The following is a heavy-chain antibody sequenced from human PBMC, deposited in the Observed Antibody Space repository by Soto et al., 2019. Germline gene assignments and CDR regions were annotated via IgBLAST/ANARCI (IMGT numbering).Heavy chain of an antibody. Sequence: QVQLVQSGAEVKKPGASVKVSCKASGYTFTNYWMHWVRQAPGQGLEWMAIINPSGGTRRYAEKFEGRLTMTRDTSTSTFYMELSSLRSEDTAVYYCASTDVSPFDYWGQGTLVTVSS. CDR2: INPSGGTR. J-gene: IGHJ4*02. CDR1: GYTFTNYW. V-gene: IGHV1-46*01. D-gene: IGHD3-10*02. CDR3: ASTDVSPFDY.